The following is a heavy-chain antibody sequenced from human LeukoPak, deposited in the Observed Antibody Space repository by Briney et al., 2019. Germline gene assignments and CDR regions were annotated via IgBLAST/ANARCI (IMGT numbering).Heavy chain of an antibody. CDR3: AREQYYYDSSGYANWFDP. CDR2: IYYSGST. CDR1: GGSISSGGYY. V-gene: IGHV4-31*03. J-gene: IGHJ5*02. D-gene: IGHD3-22*01. Sequence: NPSETLSLTCTVSGGSISSGGYYWSWIRQHPGKGLEWIGYIYYSGSTYYNPSLKSRVTISVDTSKSQFSLKLSSVTAADTAVYYCAREQYYYDSSGYANWFDPWGQGTLVTVSS.